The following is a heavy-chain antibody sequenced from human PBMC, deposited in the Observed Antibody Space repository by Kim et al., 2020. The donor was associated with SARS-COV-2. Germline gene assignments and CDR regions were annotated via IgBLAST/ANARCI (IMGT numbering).Heavy chain of an antibody. CDR2: ISYDGSNK. CDR3: ASAPYYGDSYYFDY. CDR1: GFTFSSYD. J-gene: IGHJ4*02. D-gene: IGHD4-17*01. V-gene: IGHV3-30*03. Sequence: GGSLRLSCAASGFTFSSYDMHWVRQAPGKGLEWVAVISYDGSNKYYADSVKGRFTISRDNSKKTLFLQMNSLGAEDTAVYYCASAPYYGDSYYFDYWGQG.